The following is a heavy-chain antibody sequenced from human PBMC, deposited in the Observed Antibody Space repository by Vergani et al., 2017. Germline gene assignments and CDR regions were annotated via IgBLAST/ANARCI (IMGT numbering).Heavy chain of an antibody. V-gene: IGHV4-30-4*01. CDR3: ARSGSYGNTEHLDY. Sequence: QVQLQESGPGLVKPSQTLSITCTVSGGSIRSGDYYWSWIRQPPGKGQEWIGYIFYSGSTYYNPYLKSRVTISVETFKNQFSLKLSSVTAADTAVYYCARSGSYGNTEHLDYWGQGTLVTVSS. J-gene: IGHJ4*02. CDR1: GGSIRSGDYY. D-gene: IGHD1-26*01. CDR2: IFYSGST.